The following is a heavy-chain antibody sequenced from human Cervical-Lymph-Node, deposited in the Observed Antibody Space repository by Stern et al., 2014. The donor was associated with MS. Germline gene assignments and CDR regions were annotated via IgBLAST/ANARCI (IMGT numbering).Heavy chain of an antibody. Sequence: QLQLQESGPGLVKPSQTLSLTCTVSGGSIASSSYYWSWIRQPAGKGLEWIGRIFTSGSHNYNPSLQSRISLSVDTPKNQSSLRRSSVTAADTAVYYCAREDYDGSGHPYYYGLDVWGQGTTVTVSS. CDR1: GGSIASSSYY. CDR3: AREDYDGSGHPYYYGLDV. V-gene: IGHV4-61*02. CDR2: IFTSGSH. D-gene: IGHD3-22*01. J-gene: IGHJ6*02.